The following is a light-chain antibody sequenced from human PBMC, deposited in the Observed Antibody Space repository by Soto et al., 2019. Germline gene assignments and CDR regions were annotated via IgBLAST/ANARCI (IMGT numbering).Light chain of an antibody. CDR3: QHFDNLPYT. Sequence: DIQLTQSPSSLSTSVGDRVTITCQASQDITNFLNWYRQKPGKAPELLINDASNSETGVPSRFSGSGSGTYFTFTISSLQPEDIATYYCQHFDNLPYTFGQGTKLEIK. CDR1: QDITNF. J-gene: IGKJ2*01. CDR2: DAS. V-gene: IGKV1-33*01.